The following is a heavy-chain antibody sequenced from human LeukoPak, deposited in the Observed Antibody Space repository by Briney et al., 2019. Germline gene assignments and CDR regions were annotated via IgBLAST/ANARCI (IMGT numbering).Heavy chain of an antibody. CDR3: ARGSSDWYGPFDY. CDR1: GFTFSTYA. J-gene: IGHJ4*02. CDR2: IRGSGGTT. Sequence: GGSLRLSCAASGFTFSTYAMSWVRQAPGKGLEWVSAIRGSGGTTYYAESVKGRLTISRDNSKNTLYLQMNSLRVEDTAVYYCARGSSDWYGPFDYWGQGTLVTVS. V-gene: IGHV3-23*01. D-gene: IGHD6-19*01.